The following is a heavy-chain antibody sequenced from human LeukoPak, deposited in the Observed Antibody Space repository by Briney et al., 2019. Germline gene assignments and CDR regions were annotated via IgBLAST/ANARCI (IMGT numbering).Heavy chain of an antibody. CDR3: ARSLTMVRAYDY. J-gene: IGHJ4*02. V-gene: IGHV3-30*02. CDR2: IQYDGSNK. CDR1: GFTFSSYG. D-gene: IGHD3-10*01. Sequence: GGSLRLSCAASGFTFSSYGMHWVRQAPGKGLKWVTFIQYDGSNKYYADSVKGRFTISRDNSKNTVYLQMNSLRTEDTAVYYCARSLTMVRAYDYWGQGTLVTASS.